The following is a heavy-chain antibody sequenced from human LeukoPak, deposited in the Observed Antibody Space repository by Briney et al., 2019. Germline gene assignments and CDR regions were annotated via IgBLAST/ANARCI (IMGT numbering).Heavy chain of an antibody. CDR3: AKDLVVVPAAISPFDY. Sequence: GGSLRLSCAASGFTFSSYGMHWVRQAPGKGLEWVAFIRYDGSNKYYADSVKGRFTISRDNSKNTLYLQMNSLRAEDTAVYYCAKDLVVVPAAISPFDYWGQGTLVTVSS. CDR2: IRYDGSNK. V-gene: IGHV3-30*02. D-gene: IGHD2-2*01. J-gene: IGHJ4*02. CDR1: GFTFSSYG.